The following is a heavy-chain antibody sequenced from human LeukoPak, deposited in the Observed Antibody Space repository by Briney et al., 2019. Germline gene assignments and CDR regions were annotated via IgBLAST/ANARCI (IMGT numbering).Heavy chain of an antibody. Sequence: ASVKVSXKASGYTFTSYYMHWVRQAPGQGLEWMGIINPSGGSTSYAQKFQGRVTMTRDTSTSTVYMELSSLRSEDTAVYYCARGLRDYDFWSGYYFDYWGQGTLVTVSS. V-gene: IGHV1-46*03. J-gene: IGHJ4*02. D-gene: IGHD3-3*01. CDR1: GYTFTSYY. CDR3: ARGLRDYDFWSGYYFDY. CDR2: INPSGGST.